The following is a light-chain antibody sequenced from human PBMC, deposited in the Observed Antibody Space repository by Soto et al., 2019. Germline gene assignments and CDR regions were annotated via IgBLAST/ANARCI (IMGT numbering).Light chain of an antibody. Sequence: EIVLTQSPGTLSLSPGARATISCRASQSISSTYLAWYQQRRGQAPRLLIYGASSRATGIPDRFSGSGSGTDFTLTISRLEPEDFALYYCQQYGGSLTFGGGTKVDIK. CDR3: QQYGGSLT. CDR1: QSISSTY. CDR2: GAS. V-gene: IGKV3-20*01. J-gene: IGKJ4*01.